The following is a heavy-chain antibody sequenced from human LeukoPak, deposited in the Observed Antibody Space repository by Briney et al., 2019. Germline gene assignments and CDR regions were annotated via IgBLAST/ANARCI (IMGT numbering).Heavy chain of an antibody. CDR1: GDSISTYY. J-gene: IGHJ4*02. V-gene: IGHV4-59*01. Sequence: KPSETLSLACTVSGDSISTYYWSWIRQPPGKGLEWIGYIYYRVTSDYNPSLKSRVTMSVDMSTRQISPKLSSVTAADTAVYYCARAVGGDGSGSLWGPGTLVTVSS. D-gene: IGHD3-10*01. CDR3: ARAVGGDGSGSL. CDR2: IYYRVTS.